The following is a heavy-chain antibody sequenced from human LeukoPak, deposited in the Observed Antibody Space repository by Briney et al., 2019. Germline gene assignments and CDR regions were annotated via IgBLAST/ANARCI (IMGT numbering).Heavy chain of an antibody. CDR2: INLNSGGT. Sequence: ASVTDSCKASGYTFTDYYMHWVRQAPGQGLEWMGWINLNSGGTNFAQRFQGRVTMTRDTSISTAYMDLSRLISDDTAVYYCARDAGYCTGGSCWYFDHWGQGTLVTVSS. J-gene: IGHJ4*02. CDR3: ARDAGYCTGGSCWYFDH. CDR1: GYTFTDYY. V-gene: IGHV1-2*02. D-gene: IGHD2-15*01.